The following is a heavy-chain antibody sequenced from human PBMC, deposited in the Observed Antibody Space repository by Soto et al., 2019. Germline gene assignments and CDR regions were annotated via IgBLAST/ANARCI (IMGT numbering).Heavy chain of an antibody. CDR3: ARPRYYYDSSGYYQYNWFDP. CDR1: GGSISSSSYY. D-gene: IGHD3-22*01. Sequence: PSETLSLTCTVSGGSISSSSYYWGWIRQPPGKGLEWIGSIYYSGSTYYNPSLKSRVTISVDKSKNQFSLKLSSVTAAEKAVYYCARPRYYYDSSGYYQYNWFDPWGQGTLVT. J-gene: IGHJ5*02. V-gene: IGHV4-39*01. CDR2: IYYSGST.